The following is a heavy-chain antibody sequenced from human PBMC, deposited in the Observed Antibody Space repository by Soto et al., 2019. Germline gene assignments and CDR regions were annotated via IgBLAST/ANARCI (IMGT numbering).Heavy chain of an antibody. CDR3: ARDETYYYDSSGQGY. CDR2: ISYDGSNK. J-gene: IGHJ4*02. Sequence: QVQLVEPGGGVVQPGRSLRLSCAASGFTFSSYAMHWVRQAPGKGLEWVAVISYDGSNKYYADSVKGRFTISRDNSKNTLYLQMNSLRAEDTAVYYCARDETYYYDSSGQGYWGQGTLVTVSS. D-gene: IGHD3-22*01. V-gene: IGHV3-30-3*01. CDR1: GFTFSSYA.